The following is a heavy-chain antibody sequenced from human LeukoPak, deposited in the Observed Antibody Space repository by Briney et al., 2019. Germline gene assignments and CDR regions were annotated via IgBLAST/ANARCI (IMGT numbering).Heavy chain of an antibody. D-gene: IGHD3-10*01. CDR3: ARGPYGSGSYPYYFDY. Sequence: SETLSLTCGVSGYSISSACYWGWIRQPPGKGLEWIGSIYHRGSIHSNPSLKSRVTISVDTSKNQFSLKLTSMTAADTPVYFCARGPYGSGSYPYYFDYWGQGTLVTVSS. CDR2: IYHRGSI. CDR1: GYSISSACY. J-gene: IGHJ4*02. V-gene: IGHV4-38-2*01.